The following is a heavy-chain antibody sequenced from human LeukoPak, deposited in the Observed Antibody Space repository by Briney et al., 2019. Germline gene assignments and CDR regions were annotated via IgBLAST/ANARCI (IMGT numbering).Heavy chain of an antibody. V-gene: IGHV1-69*13. D-gene: IGHD3-22*01. CDR3: AREGGYYDSSGYFFHFDH. CDR2: IIPIFGTA. J-gene: IGHJ4*02. Sequence: SVKVSCKASGGTFSSYAISWVRQAPGQGLEWMGGIIPIFGTANYAQKFQGRVTITADESTSTAYMELSSLRSEDTAVYYCAREGGYYDSSGYFFHFDHWGQGTLVTVSS. CDR1: GGTFSSYA.